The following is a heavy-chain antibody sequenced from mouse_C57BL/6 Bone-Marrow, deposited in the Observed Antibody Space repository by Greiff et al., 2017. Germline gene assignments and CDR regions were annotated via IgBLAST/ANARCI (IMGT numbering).Heavy chain of an antibody. Sequence: EVQGVESGGDLVKPGGSLKLSCAASGFTFSSYGMSWVRQTPDKRLEWVATISSGGSYTYYPDSVKGRFTISRDNAKNTLYLQMSRLKSEDTAMYYCARPAYDYDETGYYAMDYWGQGTSVTVSS. J-gene: IGHJ4*01. V-gene: IGHV5-6*01. CDR1: GFTFSSYG. D-gene: IGHD2-4*01. CDR3: ARPAYDYDETGYYAMDY. CDR2: ISSGGSYT.